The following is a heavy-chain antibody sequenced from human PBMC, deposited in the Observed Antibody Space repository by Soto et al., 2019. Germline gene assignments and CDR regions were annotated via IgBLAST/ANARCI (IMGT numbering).Heavy chain of an antibody. CDR2: ISAYNGNT. CDR1: GYTFTSYG. CDR3: ARDLKRYYGFWSGDNWFDP. J-gene: IGHJ5*02. V-gene: IGHV1-18*01. D-gene: IGHD3-3*01. Sequence: ASVKVSCKASGYTFTSYGISWVRQAPGQGLEWMGWISAYNGNTNYAQKLQGRVTMTTDTSTSTAYMELRSLRSDDTAVYYCARDLKRYYGFWSGDNWFDPWGQGTLVTVSS.